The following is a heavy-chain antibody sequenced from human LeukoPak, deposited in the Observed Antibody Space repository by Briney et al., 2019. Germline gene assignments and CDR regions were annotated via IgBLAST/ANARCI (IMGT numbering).Heavy chain of an antibody. J-gene: IGHJ4*02. CDR1: GYSFTSYW. CDR3: ARTTNSWYPFDY. Sequence: HGGSPNTSCKCFGYSFTSYWIGWVRELPGKGQEWMVIIYPGYSDTRYSPALQGQVTITADKSISTAYLQWSSLKASDTAMYYCARTTNSWYPFDYWGQGTLVSVSS. CDR2: IYPGYSDT. D-gene: IGHD6-13*01. V-gene: IGHV5-51*01.